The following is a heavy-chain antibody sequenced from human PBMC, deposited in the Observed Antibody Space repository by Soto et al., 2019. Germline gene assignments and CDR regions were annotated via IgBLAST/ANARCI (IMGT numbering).Heavy chain of an antibody. CDR3: ARDPYKWNSELNYYCGMDV. D-gene: IGHD1-7*01. V-gene: IGHV3-30-3*01. Sequence: GFLRLSCAASGFSLSSYAMHWVRQAPGKGLEWVAVISYDGSNEYYADSVKGRFTISRDNSKNTLYLQMNRLRTEDTAVYYCARDPYKWNSELNYYCGMDVWGQGTTVTVSS. CDR1: GFSLSSYA. J-gene: IGHJ6*02. CDR2: ISYDGSNE.